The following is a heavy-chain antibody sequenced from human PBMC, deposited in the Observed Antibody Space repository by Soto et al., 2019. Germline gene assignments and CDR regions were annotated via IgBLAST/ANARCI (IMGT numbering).Heavy chain of an antibody. Sequence: SVKVSCKASGYTFTSYGITWVRQAPGQGLEWMGRISTYNGNTKYVQKLQGRVTMTTDTSTSTAYMELRSLRSDDTAVYYCAREAQLPGDIIDAFDIWGQGTMVTVS. J-gene: IGHJ3*02. CDR3: AREAQLPGDIIDAFDI. D-gene: IGHD2-2*01. CDR2: ISTYNGNT. V-gene: IGHV1-18*01. CDR1: GYTFTSYG.